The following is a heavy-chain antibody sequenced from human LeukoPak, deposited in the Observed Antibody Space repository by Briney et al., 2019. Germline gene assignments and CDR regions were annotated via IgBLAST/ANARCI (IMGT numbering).Heavy chain of an antibody. V-gene: IGHV3-11*04. CDR2: ISSSGTTI. J-gene: IGHJ3*02. Sequence: GGSLRLSCAASGFTFSDYYMSWIRQAPGKGLEWVSYISSSGTTIYYADSVKGRFTISRDNAKNSLYLQMNSLRTEDTAVYYCARVDDSSGYYHLYAFDIWGQGTMVTVSS. CDR3: ARVDDSSGYYHLYAFDI. D-gene: IGHD3-22*01. CDR1: GFTFSDYY.